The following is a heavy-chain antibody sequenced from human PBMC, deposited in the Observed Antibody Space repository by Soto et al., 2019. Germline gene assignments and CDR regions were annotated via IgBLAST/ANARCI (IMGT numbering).Heavy chain of an antibody. CDR3: ATRIRIARPSAFEI. CDR1: GYTLTELS. J-gene: IGHJ3*02. Sequence: ASVKVSCKVSGYTLTELSMHWVRQAPGKGLEWMGGFDPEDGETIYAQKFQGRVTMTEDTSTDTAYMELSSLRSEDTAVYYCATRIRIARPSAFEISGQGTMVTGSS. V-gene: IGHV1-24*01. CDR2: FDPEDGET. D-gene: IGHD6-6*01.